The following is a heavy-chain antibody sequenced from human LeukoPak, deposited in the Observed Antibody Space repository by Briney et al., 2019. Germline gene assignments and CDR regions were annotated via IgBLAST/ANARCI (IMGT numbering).Heavy chain of an antibody. Sequence: ASVKVSCKASGGTFSSYAISWVRQAPGQGLEWMGGIIPIFGTANYAQKFQGRVTITADESTSTAYMELSSLRSEDTAVYYCARVPGYSYGYPRWFDPWGQGTLVTVSS. CDR2: IIPIFGTA. V-gene: IGHV1-69*13. CDR3: ARVPGYSYGYPRWFDP. J-gene: IGHJ5*02. CDR1: GGTFSSYA. D-gene: IGHD5-18*01.